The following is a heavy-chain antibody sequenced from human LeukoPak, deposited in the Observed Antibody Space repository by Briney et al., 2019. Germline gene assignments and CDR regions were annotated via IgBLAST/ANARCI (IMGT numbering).Heavy chain of an antibody. CDR1: GFTFGYYE. J-gene: IGHJ4*02. Sequence: GGSLRLSCATSGFTFGYYEMNWVRQAPGKGLEWVSYIKSSGSSIYYADSVKGRFTISRDNAENSLYLQMNSLRPEDTAIYYCARGGRSSGDNCYATLYDYWGQGTVVTVSS. D-gene: IGHD2-15*01. V-gene: IGHV3-48*03. CDR2: IKSSGSSI. CDR3: ARGGRSSGDNCYATLYDY.